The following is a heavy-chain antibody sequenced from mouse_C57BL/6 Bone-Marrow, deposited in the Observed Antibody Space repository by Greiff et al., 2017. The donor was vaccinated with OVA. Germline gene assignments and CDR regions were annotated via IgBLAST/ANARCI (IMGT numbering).Heavy chain of an antibody. V-gene: IGHV3-6*01. CDR1: GYSITSGYY. CDR2: ISYDGSN. Sequence: EVQLRESGPGLVKPSQSLSLTCSVTGYSITSGYYWHWIRQFPGNKLEWMGYISYDGSNNYNPSLKNRISITRDTSKNQFFLKLNSVTTEDTATYYCAKGGRWLLRTWFAYWGQGTLVTVSA. J-gene: IGHJ3*01. D-gene: IGHD2-3*01. CDR3: AKGGRWLLRTWFAY.